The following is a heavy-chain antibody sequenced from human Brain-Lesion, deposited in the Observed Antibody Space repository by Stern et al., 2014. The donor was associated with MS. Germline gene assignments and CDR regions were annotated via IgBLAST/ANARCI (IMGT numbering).Heavy chain of an antibody. J-gene: IGHJ5*01. CDR3: ARGERWFDC. Sequence: EVHLVESGGGLVQPGGSLRLSCAASGFTFSNYWMHWVRQAPGKGLVWVSRVNNDGRRTSYADSVKGRFTMSRDNAKNTLYLQMNSLRVEDTAIYYCARGERWFDCWGQGTLVTVSS. CDR2: VNNDGRRT. D-gene: IGHD3-10*01. V-gene: IGHV3-74*02. CDR1: GFTFSNYW.